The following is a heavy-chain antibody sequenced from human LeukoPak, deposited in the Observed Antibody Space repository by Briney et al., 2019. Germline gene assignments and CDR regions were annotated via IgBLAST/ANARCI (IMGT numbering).Heavy chain of an antibody. V-gene: IGHV3-23*01. J-gene: IGHJ4*02. CDR1: GFTFSNYA. Sequence: GGSLRLSCATSGFTFSNYAVSWVRQAPGKGLEWVSAISGSGGSTYYADSVKGRFTISRDNSKNSLYLQMNSLRAEDTAVYYCATNAGQWLVPFDYWGQGSLVTVSS. CDR2: ISGSGGST. D-gene: IGHD6-19*01. CDR3: ATNAGQWLVPFDY.